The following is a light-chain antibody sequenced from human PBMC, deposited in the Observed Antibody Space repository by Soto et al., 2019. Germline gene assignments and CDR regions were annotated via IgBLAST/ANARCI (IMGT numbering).Light chain of an antibody. J-gene: IGKJ1*01. CDR1: QGISTY. CDR3: QQYYSFPWT. V-gene: IGKV1-39*01. CDR2: AAS. Sequence: DIQMTQSPSSLSASVGDRFTITCRASQGISTYLNWYQNKPGKAPKLLIYAASTLQSGVPSRFSGSGSGTDFTLTISCLQSEDFATYYCQQYYSFPWTFGQGTKVDIK.